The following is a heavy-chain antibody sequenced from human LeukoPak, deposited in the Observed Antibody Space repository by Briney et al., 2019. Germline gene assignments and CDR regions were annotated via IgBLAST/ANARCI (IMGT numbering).Heavy chain of an antibody. CDR3: AREPHGDYTMNWFDP. D-gene: IGHD4-17*01. Sequence: GGSLRLSCAASGFTFSDYYMSWVRQAPGKGLEWVSYMSGSGSDIYYADSVKGRFTISRDNGKNSLHLQMNSLRAEDTAVYYCAREPHGDYTMNWFDPWGQGTLVTVSS. J-gene: IGHJ5*02. CDR2: MSGSGSDI. CDR1: GFTFSDYY. V-gene: IGHV3-11*01.